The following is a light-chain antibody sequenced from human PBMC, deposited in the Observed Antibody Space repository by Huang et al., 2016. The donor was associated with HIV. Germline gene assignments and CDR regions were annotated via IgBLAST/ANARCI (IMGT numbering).Light chain of an antibody. CDR1: QNSNTW. J-gene: IGKJ2*01. CDR3: QQYNTYLYT. V-gene: IGKV1-5*03. Sequence: DIQMTQSPSTLSASVGDRVTITCRASQNSNTWLAWYQQKPGKATNLLIYSASSLQIGAPSRFTGSGSGTEFTLTITSLQPDDLGTYYCQQYNTYLYTFGQGTKLEI. CDR2: SAS.